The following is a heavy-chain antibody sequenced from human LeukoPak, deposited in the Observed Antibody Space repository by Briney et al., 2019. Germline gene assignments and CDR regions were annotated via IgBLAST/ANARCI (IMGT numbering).Heavy chain of an antibody. V-gene: IGHV1-18*01. Sequence: ASVKVSCKASGYTFNSHGITWVRQAPGQGLEWMGWISAYNGNTNYAQKLQCRDTMTTDTSTSTAYMELRSMRPDDTAVYYCARDQYYDSKGWVDPWGQGTLVTVSS. J-gene: IGHJ5*02. D-gene: IGHD3-16*01. CDR3: ARDQYYDSKGWVDP. CDR2: ISAYNGNT. CDR1: GYTFNSHG.